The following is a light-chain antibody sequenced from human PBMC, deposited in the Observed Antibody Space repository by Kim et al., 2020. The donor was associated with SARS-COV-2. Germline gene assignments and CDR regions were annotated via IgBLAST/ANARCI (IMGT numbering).Light chain of an antibody. V-gene: IGLV3-19*01. Sequence: SSELTQDPAVSVALGQTVRITCQGDSLRTYYATWYQQKPGQAPLAVIFGKNNRPSGIPVRFSGSSSGNTASLTITGAQAEDEADYYCNSRDSSGDRVLFGGGTKVTVL. CDR1: SLRTYY. CDR2: GKN. CDR3: NSRDSSGDRVL. J-gene: IGLJ2*01.